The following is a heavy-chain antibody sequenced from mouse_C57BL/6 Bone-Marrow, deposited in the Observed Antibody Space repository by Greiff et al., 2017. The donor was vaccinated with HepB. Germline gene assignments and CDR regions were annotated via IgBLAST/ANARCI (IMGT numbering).Heavy chain of an antibody. CDR3: TRHYYGSSYEWWYFDV. V-gene: IGHV1-15*01. D-gene: IGHD1-1*01. CDR1: GYTFTDYE. Sequence: QVQLQQSGAELVRPGASVTLSCKASGYTFTDYEMHWVKQTPVHGLEWIGAIDPETGGTAYNQKFKGKAILTADKSSSTAYMELRSLTSEDSAVYYCTRHYYGSSYEWWYFDVWGTGTTVTVSS. CDR2: IDPETGGT. J-gene: IGHJ1*03.